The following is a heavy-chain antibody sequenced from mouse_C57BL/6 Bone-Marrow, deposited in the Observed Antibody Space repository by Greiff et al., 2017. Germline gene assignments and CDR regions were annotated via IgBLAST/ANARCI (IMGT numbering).Heavy chain of an antibody. CDR2: IDPSDSYT. D-gene: IGHD1-1*01. Sequence: VQLHQPGAELVKPGASVKLSCKASGYTFTSYWMQWVKQRPGQGLEWIGEIDPSDSYTNYNQKFKGKATLTVDTSSSTAYMQLSSLTSEDSAVYYCARGTTVVTDWYFDVWGTGTTVTVSS. V-gene: IGHV1-50*01. J-gene: IGHJ1*03. CDR1: GYTFTSYW. CDR3: ARGTTVVTDWYFDV.